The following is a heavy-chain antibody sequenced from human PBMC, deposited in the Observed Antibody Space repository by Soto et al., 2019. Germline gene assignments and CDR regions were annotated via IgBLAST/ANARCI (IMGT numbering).Heavy chain of an antibody. J-gene: IGHJ5*02. CDR2: IIPIFGTA. Sequence: QVQLVQSGAEVKKPGSSVKVSCKASGGTFSSYAISWVRQAPGQGLEWMGGIIPIFGTANYAQKFQGRVTITADESTRTAYMELSSLRSEDTAVYYCARENYGYSSILFDPWGQGTLVTVSS. V-gene: IGHV1-69*01. D-gene: IGHD6-13*01. CDR1: GGTFSSYA. CDR3: ARENYGYSSILFDP.